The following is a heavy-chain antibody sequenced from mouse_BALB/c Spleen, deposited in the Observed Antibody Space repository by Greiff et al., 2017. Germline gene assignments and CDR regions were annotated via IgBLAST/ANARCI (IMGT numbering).Heavy chain of an antibody. Sequence: DVMLVESGGGLVQPGGSLKLSCAASGFTFSSYTMSWVRQTPEKRLEWVAYISNGGGSTYYPDTVKGRFTISRDNAKNTLYLQMSSLKSEDTAMYYCARGDYGFDYWGQGTTLTVSS. J-gene: IGHJ2*01. CDR1: GFTFSSYT. D-gene: IGHD1-1*01. V-gene: IGHV5-12-2*01. CDR3: ARGDYGFDY. CDR2: ISNGGGST.